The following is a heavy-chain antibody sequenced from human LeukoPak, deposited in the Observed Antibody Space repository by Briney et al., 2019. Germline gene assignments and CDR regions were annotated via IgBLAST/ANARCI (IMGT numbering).Heavy chain of an antibody. V-gene: IGHV3-48*03. CDR1: GFTFSSYE. CDR3: ARALRTSRAFDI. J-gene: IGHJ3*02. CDR2: ISSSGSTI. D-gene: IGHD1-14*01. Sequence: GGSLRLSCAASGFTFSSYEMNWVRQAPGKGLEWVSYISSSGSTIYYADSVKGRFTISRDNAKNSLYLQMNSLRAEDTAVYYCARALRTSRAFDIWGQGTMVTVSS.